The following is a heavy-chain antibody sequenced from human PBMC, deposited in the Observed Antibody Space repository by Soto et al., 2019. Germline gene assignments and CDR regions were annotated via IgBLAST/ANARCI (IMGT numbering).Heavy chain of an antibody. V-gene: IGHV1-24*01. D-gene: IGHD3-3*01. CDR3: ATGSRDFWSGYYNGVGYYGMDV. CDR2: FDPEDGET. Sequence: ASVKVSCKVSGYTLTELSMHWVRQAPGKGLEWMGGFDPEDGETIYAQKFQGRVTMTEDTSTDTAYMELSSLRSEDTAVYYCATGSRDFWSGYYNGVGYYGMDVWGQGTTVTVSS. CDR1: GYTLTELS. J-gene: IGHJ6*02.